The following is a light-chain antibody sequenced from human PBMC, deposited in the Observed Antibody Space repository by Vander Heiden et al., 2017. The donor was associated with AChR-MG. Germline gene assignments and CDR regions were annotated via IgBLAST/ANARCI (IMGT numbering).Light chain of an antibody. V-gene: IGKV5-2*01. Sequence: ETTLLQSPAFMSASPGDKVNIPCKASQDTDDDMNWFQQKAGEAGIFVVQECISLVPGASPRFSGSGYGTDFTLTNNNMESADAAYYSCLQHDNFPLGTFGQGTKLEIE. CDR3: LQHDNFPLGT. CDR1: QDTDDD. J-gene: IGKJ2*01. CDR2: ECI.